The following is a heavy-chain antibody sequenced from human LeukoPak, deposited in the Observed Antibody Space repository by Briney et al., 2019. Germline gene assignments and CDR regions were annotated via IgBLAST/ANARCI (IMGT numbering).Heavy chain of an antibody. Sequence: GGSLRLSCAASGFTFSSYAMSWVRQAPGKGLEWVSAISGSGGSTYYADSVKGRFTISRDNSKNTLYLQMNSPRAEDTAVYYCAKGRIAARRSPDFDYWGQGTLVTVSS. CDR3: AKGRIAARRSPDFDY. V-gene: IGHV3-23*01. D-gene: IGHD6-6*01. CDR2: ISGSGGST. J-gene: IGHJ4*02. CDR1: GFTFSSYA.